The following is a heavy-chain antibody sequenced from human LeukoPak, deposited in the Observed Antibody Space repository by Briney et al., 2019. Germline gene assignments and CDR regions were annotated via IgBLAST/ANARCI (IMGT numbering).Heavy chain of an antibody. CDR3: AKVRDIVVVPAAGKKVSESHFVGPLDY. CDR1: GFTFSSYG. J-gene: IGHJ4*02. V-gene: IGHV3-30*18. Sequence: GGSLRLSCAASGFTFSSYGMHWVRQAPGKGLEWVAVISYDGSNKYYADSVKGRFTISRDNSKNTLYLQMNSLRAEDTAVYYCAKVRDIVVVPAAGKKVSESHFVGPLDYWGQGTLVTVYS. D-gene: IGHD2-2*01. CDR2: ISYDGSNK.